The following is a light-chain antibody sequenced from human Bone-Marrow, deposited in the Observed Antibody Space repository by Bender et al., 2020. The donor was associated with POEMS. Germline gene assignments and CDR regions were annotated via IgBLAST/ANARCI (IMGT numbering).Light chain of an antibody. CDR2: EVT. Sequence: QSALTQPASVSGSPGQSITISCTGTSSDVGYYNFVSWYQHHPGKGPKLIIYEVTKRPSGVSDRFSGSKSGNTASLAVSGLRSEDEADYYCAAWDDILSGPVFGGGTKLTVL. CDR3: AAWDDILSGPV. CDR1: SSDVGYYNF. V-gene: IGLV2-14*02. J-gene: IGLJ3*02.